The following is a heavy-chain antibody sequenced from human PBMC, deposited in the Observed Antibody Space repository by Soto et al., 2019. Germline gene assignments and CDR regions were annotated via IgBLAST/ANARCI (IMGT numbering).Heavy chain of an antibody. V-gene: IGHV1-8*01. Sequence: VQLVQSGAEVKKPGASVQVSCKASGLAFPIDDIIWVRQTIGQGLEFMGWMNPSGSNTGYAQKFQGRATFTWNTPTSTAYMDLSGLRSEDTAVYYCARYRTKVPVAFDVWGQGTMVTVSS. CDR1: GLAFPIDD. CDR3: ARYRTKVPVAFDV. CDR2: MNPSGSNT. D-gene: IGHD3-16*02. J-gene: IGHJ3*01.